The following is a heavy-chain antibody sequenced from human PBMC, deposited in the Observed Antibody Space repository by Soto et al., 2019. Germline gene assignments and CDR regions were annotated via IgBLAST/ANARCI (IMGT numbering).Heavy chain of an antibody. CDR3: ASGLVTTLHY. CDR2: IYHSGSS. V-gene: IGHV4-30-2*01. D-gene: IGHD4-17*01. J-gene: IGHJ4*02. Sequence: QLQLQESGSGLVKPSQTLSLTCAVSGGSISSGGYSWSWIRQPPGKGLEWIGYIYHSGSSYYNPSLKSRVTRSVDRYKNQFSLKLSSVTAADTAVYYCASGLVTTLHYWGQGTLVTVSS. CDR1: GGSISSGGYS.